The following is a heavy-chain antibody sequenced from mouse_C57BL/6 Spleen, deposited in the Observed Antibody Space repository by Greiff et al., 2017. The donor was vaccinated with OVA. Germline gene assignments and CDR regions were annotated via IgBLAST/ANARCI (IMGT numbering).Heavy chain of an antibody. J-gene: IGHJ1*03. CDR3: ARSGSSWDWYFDV. CDR2: IHPNSGST. CDR1: GYTFTSYW. Sequence: QVQLQQPGAELVKPGASVQLSCTASGYTFTSYWMPWVKQRPGQGLEWIGMIHPNSGSTNYLEKFKSTATLTVDKSSSTAYMQLSSLTSEDSAVYYCARSGSSWDWYFDVWGTGTTVTVSS. V-gene: IGHV1-64*01. D-gene: IGHD1-1*01.